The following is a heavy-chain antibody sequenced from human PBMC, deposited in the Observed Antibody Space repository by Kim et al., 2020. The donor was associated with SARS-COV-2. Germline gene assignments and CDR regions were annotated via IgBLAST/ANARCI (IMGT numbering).Heavy chain of an antibody. J-gene: IGHJ4*02. CDR2: ISWNSGSI. CDR3: AKAGSYYYSPLSYFDY. Sequence: SLRLSCAASGFTFDDYAMHWVRQAPGKGLEWVSGISWNSGSIGYADSVKGRFTISRDNAKNSLYLQMNSLRAEDTALYYCAKAGSYYYSPLSYFDYWGQGTLVTVSS. D-gene: IGHD1-26*01. V-gene: IGHV3-9*01. CDR1: GFTFDDYA.